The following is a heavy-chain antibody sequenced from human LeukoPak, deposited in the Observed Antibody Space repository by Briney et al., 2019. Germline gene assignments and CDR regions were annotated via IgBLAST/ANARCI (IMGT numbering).Heavy chain of an antibody. J-gene: IGHJ4*02. CDR3: AKDNYGYNY. V-gene: IGHV3-30*02. CDR1: GFTFSDYS. Sequence: PGGSLRLSCAASGFTFSDYSMHWVRQAPGKGLNWVAFIRYDGNNKYYADSVKGRFTISRDNSKNTLYLQMNSLRAEDTAVYYCAKDNYGYNYWGQGTLVTVSS. D-gene: IGHD5-18*01. CDR2: IRYDGNNK.